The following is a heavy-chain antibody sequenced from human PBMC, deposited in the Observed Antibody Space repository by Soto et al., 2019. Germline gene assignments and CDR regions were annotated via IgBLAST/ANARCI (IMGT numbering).Heavy chain of an antibody. CDR3: AGPSSPLGYYYGMDV. Sequence: GGSLRLSCAASGFTFSDYYMSWIRQAPGKGLEWVSYISSSGSTIYYADSVKGRFTISRDNAKNSLYLQMNSLRAEDTAVYYCAGPSSPLGYYYGMDVWGQGTTVTVSS. V-gene: IGHV3-11*01. CDR2: ISSSGSTI. J-gene: IGHJ6*02. CDR1: GFTFSDYY.